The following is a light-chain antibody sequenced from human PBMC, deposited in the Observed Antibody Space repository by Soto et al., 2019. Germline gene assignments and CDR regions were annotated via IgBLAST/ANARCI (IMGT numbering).Light chain of an antibody. Sequence: IQMTQSPSTLSASVGDRVTITCRASQTISSWLAWYQQKPGRAPKLLIYKASILESGVPSRFSGSGSGTEFTLTISSLQPDDFATYYCQQYNSYPWTFGQGTKVEIK. CDR2: KAS. CDR3: QQYNSYPWT. V-gene: IGKV1-5*03. J-gene: IGKJ1*01. CDR1: QTISSW.